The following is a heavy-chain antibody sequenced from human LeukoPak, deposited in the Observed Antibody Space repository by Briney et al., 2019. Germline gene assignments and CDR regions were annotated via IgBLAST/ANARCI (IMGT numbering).Heavy chain of an antibody. V-gene: IGHV3-7*01. CDR3: VRDFSLTRLERPFDY. J-gene: IGHJ4*02. D-gene: IGHD1-1*01. CDR1: GFTFSSYW. Sequence: GGSLRLSCAASGFTFSSYWMTWVRQAPGTGLEWVANIKRDGSERYYVDSVKGRFTISRDNAKNSLYLQMNSLRAEDTAVYYCVRDFSLTRLERPFDYWGQGTLVTASS. CDR2: IKRDGSER.